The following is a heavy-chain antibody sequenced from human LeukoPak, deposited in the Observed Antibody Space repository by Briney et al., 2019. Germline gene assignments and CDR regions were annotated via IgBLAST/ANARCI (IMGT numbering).Heavy chain of an antibody. J-gene: IGHJ4*02. V-gene: IGHV1-3*01. Sequence: GASVKVSCKASGYTFTSYAMHWVRQAPRQRLEWMGWINAGNGNTKYSQKFQGRVTITRDTSASTAYMELSSLRSEDTAVYYCARDPKVVVITSPDYWGQGTLVTVSS. CDR2: INAGNGNT. D-gene: IGHD3-22*01. CDR1: GYTFTSYA. CDR3: ARDPKVVVITSPDY.